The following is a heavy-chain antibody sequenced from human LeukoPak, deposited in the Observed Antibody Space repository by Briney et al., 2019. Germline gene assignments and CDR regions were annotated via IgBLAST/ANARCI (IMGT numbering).Heavy chain of an antibody. CDR1: GYTFTDYY. V-gene: IGHV1-2*02. Sequence: ASVKVSCKASGYTFTDYYLHWVRQAPGQGLEWMVWINPNTGGTNYAQKFQGRVTMTRDTSINTAYMELSRLRCDDTAVYYCAREDDGDYDRYYFDYWGQGTLVTVSS. CDR2: INPNTGGT. CDR3: AREDDGDYDRYYFDY. D-gene: IGHD4-17*01. J-gene: IGHJ4*02.